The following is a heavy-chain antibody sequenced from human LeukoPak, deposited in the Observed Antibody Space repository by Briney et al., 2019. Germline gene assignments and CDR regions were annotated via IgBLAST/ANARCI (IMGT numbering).Heavy chain of an antibody. V-gene: IGHV1-2*02. D-gene: IGHD1-14*01. CDR1: GYTFTDYY. CDR3: ARGPLPADYFDY. CDR2: INPNSGGT. Sequence: ASVKVSCKASGYTFTDYYMHWVRQAPGQGLEWMGWINPNSGGTNYAQKFQGRVTMTRDTSISTAYMELTRLRSDDTAVYYCARGPLPADYFDYWGQGTLVTVSS. J-gene: IGHJ4*02.